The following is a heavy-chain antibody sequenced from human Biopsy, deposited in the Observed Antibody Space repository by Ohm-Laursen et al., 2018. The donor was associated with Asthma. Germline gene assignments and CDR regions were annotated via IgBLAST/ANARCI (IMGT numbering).Heavy chain of an antibody. CDR3: AREKVIESRGFQNWFDP. J-gene: IGHJ5*02. CDR2: IYYDGSRK. Sequence: RSLRLSCAASGFTFSSYWMHWVRQAPGKGLEWVAGIYYDGSRKYYTESVKGRFTISRDNSKNRLYLEMASLRAEDTAVYYCAREKVIESRGFQNWFDPWGQGTLVHVSS. V-gene: IGHV3-33*08. CDR1: GFTFSSYW. D-gene: IGHD3-16*02.